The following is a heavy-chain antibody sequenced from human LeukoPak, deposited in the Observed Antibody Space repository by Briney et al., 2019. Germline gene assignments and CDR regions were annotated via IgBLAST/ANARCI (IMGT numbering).Heavy chain of an antibody. CDR3: ARDVRPDY. J-gene: IGHJ4*02. CDR2: INQDGSEK. D-gene: IGHD6-6*01. Sequence: GGSLRLSCAASGFTFSSYWMSWVRQAPGKGLEWVANINQDGSEKYHVDSVKGRFTISRDNAKNSLSLQMNALRAEDTAVYYCARDVRPDYWGQGTLVTVST. CDR1: GFTFSSYW. V-gene: IGHV3-7*04.